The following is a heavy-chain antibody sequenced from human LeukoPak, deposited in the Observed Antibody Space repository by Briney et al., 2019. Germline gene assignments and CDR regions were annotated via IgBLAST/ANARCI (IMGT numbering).Heavy chain of an antibody. Sequence: TLSLTCTVSGGSISSGSYYWSWIRQPAGKGLEWIGRIYTSGSTNYNPSLKSRVTISVDTSKNQFSLKLSSVTAADTALYYCAKDFHRLEEFDAFDIWGQGTMVTVSS. V-gene: IGHV4-61*02. CDR3: AKDFHRLEEFDAFDI. J-gene: IGHJ3*02. CDR1: GGSISSGSYY. CDR2: IYTSGST. D-gene: IGHD3-16*01.